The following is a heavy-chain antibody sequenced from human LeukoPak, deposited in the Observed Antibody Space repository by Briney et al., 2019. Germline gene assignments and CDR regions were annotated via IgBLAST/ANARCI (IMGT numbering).Heavy chain of an antibody. J-gene: IGHJ4*02. CDR1: GYTFTSYY. V-gene: IGHV1-46*01. Sequence: GASVKVSCKASGYTFTSYYMHWVRQAPGQGLEWMGIINPSGGSTSYAQKFQGRVTMTRDMSTSTVYMELSSLRSEDTAVYYCARDGLRGPEDYYDSSGYFDYWGQGTLVTVSS. CDR2: INPSGGST. D-gene: IGHD3-22*01. CDR3: ARDGLRGPEDYYDSSGYFDY.